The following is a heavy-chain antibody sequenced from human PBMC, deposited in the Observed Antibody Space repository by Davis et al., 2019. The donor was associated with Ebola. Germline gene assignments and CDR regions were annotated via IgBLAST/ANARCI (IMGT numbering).Heavy chain of an antibody. J-gene: IGHJ4*02. V-gene: IGHV3-23*01. CDR2: ISGSGGGAP. CDR1: GFTFSSYA. D-gene: IGHD2-8*01. CDR3: ANSVWP. Sequence: GESLKISCAASGFTFSSYAMSWVRQAPGKGLEWVSAISGSGGGAPYYADSVKGRFTTFRDNSKNMLYLQMNSLRTEDTAVYYCANSVWPWGQGTLVTVSS.